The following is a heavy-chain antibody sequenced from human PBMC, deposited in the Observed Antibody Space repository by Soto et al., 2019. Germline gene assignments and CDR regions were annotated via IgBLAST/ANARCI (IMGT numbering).Heavy chain of an antibody. V-gene: IGHV1-69*06. CDR1: GGTFSSYA. D-gene: IGHD6-13*01. Sequence: SSVKVSCKASGGTFSSYAISWVRQAPGQGLEWMGGIIPIFGTANYAQKFQGRVTITADKSTSTAYMELSSLRSEDTAVYYCARRIAAAGPYYYYYGMDVWGQGTTVTVSS. J-gene: IGHJ6*02. CDR3: ARRIAAAGPYYYYYGMDV. CDR2: IIPIFGTA.